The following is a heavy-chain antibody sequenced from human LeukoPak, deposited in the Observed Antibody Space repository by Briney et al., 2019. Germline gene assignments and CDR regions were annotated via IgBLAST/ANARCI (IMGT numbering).Heavy chain of an antibody. Sequence: PGGSLRLSCAASGFTFSSYWMSWVRQAPGKGLEWVANIKQDGSEKYYVDSVKGRFTISRDNAKNSLYLQMNSLRAEDTAVYYCARERAVKNYYYYMDVWGKGTTVTISS. CDR1: GFTFSSYW. D-gene: IGHD2/OR15-2a*01. CDR2: IKQDGSEK. CDR3: ARERAVKNYYYYMDV. J-gene: IGHJ6*03. V-gene: IGHV3-7*01.